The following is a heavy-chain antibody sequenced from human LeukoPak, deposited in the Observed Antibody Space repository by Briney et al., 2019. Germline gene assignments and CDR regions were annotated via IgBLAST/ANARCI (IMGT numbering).Heavy chain of an antibody. CDR1: GGSFSGYY. Sequence: SETLSLTCAVYGGSFSGYYWSWIRQPPGKGLEWIGEINHSGSTNYNPSLKSRVTISVDTSKNQFSLKLSSVTAADTAVYYCARDLGSGERDYWGQGTLVTVSS. CDR2: INHSGST. J-gene: IGHJ4*02. V-gene: IGHV4-34*01. D-gene: IGHD6-25*01. CDR3: ARDLGSGERDY.